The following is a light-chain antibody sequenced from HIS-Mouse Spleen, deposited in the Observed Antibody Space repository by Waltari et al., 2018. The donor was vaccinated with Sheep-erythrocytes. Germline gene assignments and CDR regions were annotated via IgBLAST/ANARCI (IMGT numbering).Light chain of an antibody. CDR1: SSNIGNNY. J-gene: IGLJ2*01. V-gene: IGLV1-51*01. CDR2: DTN. CDR3: GTWDSSLSAGV. Sequence: QSVLTQPPSVSAAPGQKVTISFSGSSSNIGNNYVSWYQQLPGTAPKLLIYDTNKRPSGIPGRFSGSKSGTSATLGITGLQTGDEADYYCGTWDSSLSAGVFGGGTKLTVL.